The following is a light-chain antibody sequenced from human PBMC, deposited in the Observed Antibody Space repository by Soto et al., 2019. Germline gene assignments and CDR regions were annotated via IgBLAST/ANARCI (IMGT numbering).Light chain of an antibody. CDR3: AAWDDSLNGYV. J-gene: IGLJ1*01. CDR1: SSNIGSNT. V-gene: IGLV1-44*01. CDR2: TNN. Sequence: QLVLIQPPSASGTPGQRVTISCSGSSSNIGSNTVNWYQQLPGTAPKLLIYTNNQRPSGVPDRFSGSKSGTSASLAISGLQSEDEADYYCAAWDDSLNGYVFGTGTKLTVL.